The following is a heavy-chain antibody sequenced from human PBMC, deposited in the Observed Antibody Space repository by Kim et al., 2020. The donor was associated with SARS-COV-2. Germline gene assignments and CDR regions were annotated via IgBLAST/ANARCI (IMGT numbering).Heavy chain of an antibody. D-gene: IGHD6-13*01. J-gene: IGHJ3*02. Sequence: GGSLRLSCAASGFTFSSYAMSWVRQAPGKGLEWVSAISGSGGSTYYADSVKGRFTISRDNSKNTLYLQMNSLRAEDTAVYYCAKVTQQLVRQYSHSGAFDIWGQGTMVTVSS. CDR1: GFTFSSYA. CDR2: ISGSGGST. V-gene: IGHV3-23*01. CDR3: AKVTQQLVRQYSHSGAFDI.